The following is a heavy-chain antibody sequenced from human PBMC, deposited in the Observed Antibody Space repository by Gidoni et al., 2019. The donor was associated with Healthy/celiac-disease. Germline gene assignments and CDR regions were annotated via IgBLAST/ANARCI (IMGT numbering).Heavy chain of an antibody. CDR3: ARDRGTTVTTSNDAFDI. D-gene: IGHD4-17*01. CDR1: GGTFSSYA. J-gene: IGHJ3*02. Sequence: QVQLVQSGAEVKKPGSSVKVSCKASGGTFSSYAISWVRQAPGQGLEWMGGIIPIFGTANYAQKFQGRVTITADESTSTAYMELSSLRSEDTAVYYCARDRGTTVTTSNDAFDIWGQGTMVTVSS. V-gene: IGHV1-69*01. CDR2: IIPIFGTA.